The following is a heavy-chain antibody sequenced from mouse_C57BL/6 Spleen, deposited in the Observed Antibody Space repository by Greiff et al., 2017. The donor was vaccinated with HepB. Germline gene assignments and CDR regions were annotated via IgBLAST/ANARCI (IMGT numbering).Heavy chain of an antibody. Sequence: QVQLQHPGAELVKPGASVKLSCKASGYTFTSYWMQWVKQRPGQGLEWIGEIDPSDSYTNYNQKFKGKATLTVDTSSSTAYMQLSSLTSEDSAVYYCAIYSNYGGFAYWGQGTLVTVSA. CDR1: GYTFTSYW. CDR3: AIYSNYGGFAY. V-gene: IGHV1-50*01. D-gene: IGHD2-5*01. CDR2: IDPSDSYT. J-gene: IGHJ3*01.